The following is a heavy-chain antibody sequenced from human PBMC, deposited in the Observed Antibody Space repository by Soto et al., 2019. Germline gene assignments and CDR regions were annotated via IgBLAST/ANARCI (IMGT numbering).Heavy chain of an antibody. V-gene: IGHV3-64*01. CDR1: GFTFRSYA. CDR3: ARRGYSGYEIDY. D-gene: IGHD5-12*01. J-gene: IGHJ4*02. CDR2: ISSNGGST. Sequence: GGSLRLCCAASGFTFRSYAMHWVRQAPGKGLEYVSDISSNGGSTYYANAVKGRFTISRDNSKNTLYLQMGSLRAEDMAVYYCARRGYSGYEIDYWGQGTLVTVSS.